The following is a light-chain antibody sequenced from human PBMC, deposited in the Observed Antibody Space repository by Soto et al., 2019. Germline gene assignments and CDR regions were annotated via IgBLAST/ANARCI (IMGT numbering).Light chain of an antibody. CDR3: SSYTANTTPV. CDR2: EVS. V-gene: IGLV2-14*01. Sequence: QSALTQPASVSGSPGQSITISCTGNSSDVGGYNWLSWYQQRPGKAPKLIIFEVSNRPSGVSNRFSGSRSGNTASLTISGLQTEDEADYYCSSYTANTTPVFGGGTKLTVL. J-gene: IGLJ3*02. CDR1: SSDVGGYNW.